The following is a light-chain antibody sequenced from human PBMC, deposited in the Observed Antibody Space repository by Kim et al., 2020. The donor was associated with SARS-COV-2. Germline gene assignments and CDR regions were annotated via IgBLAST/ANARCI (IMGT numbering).Light chain of an antibody. CDR3: QSYDSSSYWV. J-gene: IGLJ3*02. CDR2: EDN. CDR1: RGCIASNY. V-gene: IGLV6-57*03. Sequence: GTPSRTPIRGCIASNYVKWYQHRHGSAPTTVIYEDNQRPSGVPDRLSGSIDSSSNSASLTISGLKTEDEADYFCQSYDSSSYWVFGGGTKVTVL.